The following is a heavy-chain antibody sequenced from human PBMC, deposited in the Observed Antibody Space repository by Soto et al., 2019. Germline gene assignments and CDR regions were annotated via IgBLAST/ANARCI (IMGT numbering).Heavy chain of an antibody. V-gene: IGHV3-53*01. J-gene: IGHJ4*02. D-gene: IGHD3-22*01. CDR2: IYSSGST. CDR3: ARRPLNSNGAY. CDR1: GFTVSSND. Sequence: EVQLVESGGDLIQPGGSLRLSCAASGFTVSSNDMSWVRQAPGKGPEWVSLIYSSGSTKYADSVKGRFTISRDNSKNTVHLQMNTLRTEDTAVYYCARRPLNSNGAYWGQGTLVTVSS.